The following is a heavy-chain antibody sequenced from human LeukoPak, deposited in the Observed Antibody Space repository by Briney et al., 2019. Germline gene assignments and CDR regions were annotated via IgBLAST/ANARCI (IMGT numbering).Heavy chain of an antibody. CDR3: ARADRRDYDFWSGYYNPTFDH. Sequence: SETLSLTCTVSGGSISSGDYYWSWIRQPPGKGLEWIGYIYYSGSTYYNPSLKSRVTISVDTSKNQFSLKLSSVTAADTAVYYCARADRRDYDFWSGYYNPTFDHWGQGTLVTVSS. CDR2: IYYSGST. J-gene: IGHJ4*02. V-gene: IGHV4-30-4*08. CDR1: GGSISSGDYY. D-gene: IGHD3-3*01.